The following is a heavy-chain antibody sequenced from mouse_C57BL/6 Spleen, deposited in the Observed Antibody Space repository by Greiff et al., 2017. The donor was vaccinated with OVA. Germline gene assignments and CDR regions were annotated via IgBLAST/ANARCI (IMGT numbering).Heavy chain of an antibody. CDR1: GYTFTSYW. CDR2: LDPSDSYT. CDR3: ARTSDGYYPAWFAY. Sequence: VQLQQPGAELVMPGASVKLSCKASGYTFTSYWMHWVKQRPGQGLEWIGELDPSDSYTNYNQKFKGKSTLTVDKSSSTAYMQLSSLTSEDSAVYYCARTSDGYYPAWFAYWGQGTLVTVSA. J-gene: IGHJ3*01. D-gene: IGHD2-3*01. V-gene: IGHV1-69*01.